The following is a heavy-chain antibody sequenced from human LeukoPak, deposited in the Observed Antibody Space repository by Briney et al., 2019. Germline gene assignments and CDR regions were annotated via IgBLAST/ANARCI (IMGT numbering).Heavy chain of an antibody. CDR1: GFTFSSNC. Sequence: PGGSLRLSCAAAGFTFSSNCMTWVRQAPGKGLEWVSYISSSGSTIYYADSVKGRFTISRDNAKNSLYLQMNSLRAEDTAVYYCAELGITMIGGVWGKGTTVTISS. V-gene: IGHV3-48*03. D-gene: IGHD3-10*02. CDR2: ISSSGSTI. CDR3: AELGITMIGGV. J-gene: IGHJ6*04.